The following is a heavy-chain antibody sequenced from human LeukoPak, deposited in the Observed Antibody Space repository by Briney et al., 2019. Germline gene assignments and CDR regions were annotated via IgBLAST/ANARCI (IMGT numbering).Heavy chain of an antibody. CDR2: ISYDGSNK. CDR3: VKVITMVRGVIKNYYGMDV. CDR1: GFTFSSYG. J-gene: IGHJ6*04. D-gene: IGHD3-10*01. Sequence: GRSLRLSCAASGFTFSSYGMHWVRQAPGKGLEWVAVISYDGSNKYYADSVKGRFTIFRDNSKNTLYLQMNSLRAEDTAVYYCVKVITMVRGVIKNYYGMDVWGKGTTVTVSS. V-gene: IGHV3-30*18.